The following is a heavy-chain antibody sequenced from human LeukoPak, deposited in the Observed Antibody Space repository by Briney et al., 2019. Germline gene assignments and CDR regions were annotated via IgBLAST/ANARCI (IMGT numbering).Heavy chain of an antibody. Sequence: SETLSLTCTVSGGSISSSSYYWGWIRQPPGKGLEWIGSIYYSGSTYYNPSLKSRVTISVDTSKNQFSLKLSSVTAADTAVYYCARGGGYCSGGSCYSGIFDYWGQGTLVTVSS. CDR1: GGSISSSSYY. J-gene: IGHJ4*02. CDR2: IYYSGST. CDR3: ARGGGYCSGGSCYSGIFDY. D-gene: IGHD2-15*01. V-gene: IGHV4-39*01.